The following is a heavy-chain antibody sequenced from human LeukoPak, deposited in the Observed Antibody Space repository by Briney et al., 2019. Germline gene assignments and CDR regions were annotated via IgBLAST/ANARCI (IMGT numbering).Heavy chain of an antibody. J-gene: IGHJ4*02. CDR2: IYPGGST. V-gene: IGHV3-53*01. D-gene: IGHD6-25*01. CDR1: GFTVSSSY. CDR3: ARESSGYYLDY. Sequence: GGSLRLSCAASGFTVSSSYMSWVRQAPGKGPECVSVIYPGGSTYYADSVKGRFTISRDDSKNTLYLQMNSLRAEDTAVYYCARESSGYYLDYWGQGTLVTVSS.